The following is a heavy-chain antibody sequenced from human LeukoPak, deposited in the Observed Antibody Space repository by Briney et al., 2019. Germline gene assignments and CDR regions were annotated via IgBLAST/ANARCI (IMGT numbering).Heavy chain of an antibody. CDR1: GGSISSGGYY. Sequence: SQTLSLTCTVSGGSISSGGYYWSWIRQPPGKGLEWIGYIYHSGSTYYNPSLKSRVTISVDRSKNQFSLKLSSVTAADTAVYYCARGRSFDFDYWGQGTLVTVSS. CDR2: IYHSGST. CDR3: ARGRSFDFDY. V-gene: IGHV4-30-2*01. J-gene: IGHJ4*02.